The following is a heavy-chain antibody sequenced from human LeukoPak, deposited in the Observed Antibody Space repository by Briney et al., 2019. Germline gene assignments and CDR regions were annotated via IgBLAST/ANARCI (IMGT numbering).Heavy chain of an antibody. CDR1: GFIVSDNY. J-gene: IGHJ4*02. CDR3: ARDLRAVAHDFDC. V-gene: IGHV3-49*03. D-gene: IGHD6-19*01. CDR2: IRSKAYGGTA. Sequence: GGSLRLSCAASGFIVSDNYMNWFRQAPGKGLQWVGFIRSKAYGGTAEYAASVKGRFTISRDDSENIAYVEMNSLKSEDTAVYYCARDLRAVAHDFDCWGQGTLVTVSS.